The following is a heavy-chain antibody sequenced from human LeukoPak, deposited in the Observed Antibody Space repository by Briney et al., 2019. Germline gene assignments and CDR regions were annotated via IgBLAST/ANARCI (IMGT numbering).Heavy chain of an antibody. CDR1: GGSISSSSYY. CDR3: ARVDVAIFGVLRYYYYMDV. V-gene: IGHV4-39*01. J-gene: IGHJ6*03. Sequence: SETLSLTCTVSGGSISSSSYYWGWIRQPPGKGLEWIGNIYYSGSTYYNPSLKSRVTISVDTSKSQFSLRLSSVTAADTAVYYCARVDVAIFGVLRYYYYMDVWGKGTTVTVSS. D-gene: IGHD3-3*01. CDR2: IYYSGST.